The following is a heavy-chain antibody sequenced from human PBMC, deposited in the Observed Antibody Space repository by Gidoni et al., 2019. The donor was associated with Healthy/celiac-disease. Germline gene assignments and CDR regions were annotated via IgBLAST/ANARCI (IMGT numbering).Heavy chain of an antibody. J-gene: IGHJ4*02. CDR2: ISGSGSST. CDR3: AKGPTYYYDSSGYFGY. D-gene: IGHD3-22*01. CDR1: GFTFSRHA. Sequence: EVQLLESGGGLVQPGGSLRLSCAAPGFTFSRHAMSWVRQAPGKGLGWGSAISGSGSSTYYADSVKGRFTISRDNSKNTLYLQMNSLRAEDTAVYYCAKGPTYYYDSSGYFGYWGQGTLVTVSS. V-gene: IGHV3-23*01.